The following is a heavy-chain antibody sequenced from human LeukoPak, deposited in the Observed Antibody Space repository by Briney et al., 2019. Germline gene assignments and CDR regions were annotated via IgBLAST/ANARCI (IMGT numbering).Heavy chain of an antibody. D-gene: IGHD2-15*01. Sequence: KSSETLSLTCTVSGGSFSSSNYYWVWIRQPPGKGLEWIGSIYYSGSTYYNPSLKSRVTISVDTSKNQFSLKLSSVTAADTAVYYCARELVAATPVYYYYMDVWGKGTTVTISS. V-gene: IGHV4-39*07. CDR1: GGSFSSSNYY. CDR2: IYYSGST. J-gene: IGHJ6*03. CDR3: ARELVAATPVYYYYMDV.